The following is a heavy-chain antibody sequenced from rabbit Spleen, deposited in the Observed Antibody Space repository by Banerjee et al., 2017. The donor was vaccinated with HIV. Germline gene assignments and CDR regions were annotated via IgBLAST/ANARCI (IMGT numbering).Heavy chain of an antibody. D-gene: IGHD8-1*01. Sequence: QEQVVESGGGLVKPGGSLTLTCKASGFDFSNKVVMCWVRQAPGKGLEWIACINGVTGKALYASWAKGRFTISKPSSTTVTLQMTRLSAADTATYFCARDTASSFSSYGMDLWGPGTLVTVS. CDR2: INGVTGKA. CDR1: GFDFSNKVV. J-gene: IGHJ6*01. V-gene: IGHV1S45*01. CDR3: ARDTASSFSSYGMDL.